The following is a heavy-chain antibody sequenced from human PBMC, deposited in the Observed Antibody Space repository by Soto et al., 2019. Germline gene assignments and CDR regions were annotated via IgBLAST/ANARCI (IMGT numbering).Heavy chain of an antibody. CDR1: GGSFSGYY. J-gene: IGHJ4*02. CDR3: ARAETLEYSSSSLTH. Sequence: ETLSLTCAVYGGSFSGYYWSWIRQPPGKGLEWIGEINHSGSTNYNPSLKSRVTISVDTSKNQFSLKLSSVTAADTAVYYCARAETLEYSSSSLTHWGQGTLVTVSS. CDR2: INHSGST. D-gene: IGHD6-6*01. V-gene: IGHV4-34*01.